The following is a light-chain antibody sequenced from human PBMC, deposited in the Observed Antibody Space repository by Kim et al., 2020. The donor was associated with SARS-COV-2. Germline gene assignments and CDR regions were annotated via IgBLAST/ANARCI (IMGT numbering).Light chain of an antibody. CDR1: QSISTY. CDR3: QQNHSTPLLT. V-gene: IGKV1-39*01. J-gene: IGKJ4*01. CDR2: AAS. Sequence: DIQMTQSPSSLAASVGDRVTIACRASQSISTYLNWYQQKPGKAPKLLIYAASTLQSGVPSRFSGSGSGTDFTLTITSLQPEDFATYYCQQNHSTPLLTFGGGTKVDIK.